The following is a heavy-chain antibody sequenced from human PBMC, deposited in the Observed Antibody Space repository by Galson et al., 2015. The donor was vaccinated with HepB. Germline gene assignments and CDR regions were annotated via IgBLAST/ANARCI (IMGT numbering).Heavy chain of an antibody. Sequence: SLRLSCAASGFTFSSYAMHWVRQAPGKGLEWVAVISYDGSNKYYADSVKGRFTISRDNSKNTLYLQMNSLRTEDTAVYYCARDPIIAVAGDAFDIWGQGTMVTVSS. CDR2: ISYDGSNK. CDR3: ARDPIIAVAGDAFDI. CDR1: GFTFSSYA. V-gene: IGHV3-30-3*01. J-gene: IGHJ3*02. D-gene: IGHD6-19*01.